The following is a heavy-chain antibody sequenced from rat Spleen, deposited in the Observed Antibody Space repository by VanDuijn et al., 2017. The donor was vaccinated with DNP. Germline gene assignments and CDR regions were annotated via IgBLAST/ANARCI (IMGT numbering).Heavy chain of an antibody. CDR1: GFSLTSNG. V-gene: IGHV2-72*01. Sequence: QVQLEESGPGLMQPSETLSLTCTVSGFSLTSNGVGWVRQPLGKGLVWVGTIWAGGSTNYNSAVQSRLSISRDTSKSQVFLKMNSLQPEDTGTYYCARQNFNYGSPYFDYWGQGVMVTVSS. CDR3: ARQNFNYGSPYFDY. CDR2: IWAGGST. D-gene: IGHD1-3*01. J-gene: IGHJ2*01.